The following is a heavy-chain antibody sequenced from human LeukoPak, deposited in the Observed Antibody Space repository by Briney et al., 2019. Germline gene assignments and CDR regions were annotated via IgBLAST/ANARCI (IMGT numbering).Heavy chain of an antibody. CDR3: AKDQVDYGSGSLFY. J-gene: IGHJ4*02. CDR2: ISGSGGST. V-gene: IGHV3-23*01. Sequence: PGGSLRLSCAASGFTFSSDAMSWVRQAPGKGLEWVSAISGSGGSTYYAGSVKGRFTISRDNSKNTLYLQMNSMRAEDTAVYYCAKDQVDYGSGSLFYWGQGTLVTVSS. D-gene: IGHD3-10*01. CDR1: GFTFSSDA.